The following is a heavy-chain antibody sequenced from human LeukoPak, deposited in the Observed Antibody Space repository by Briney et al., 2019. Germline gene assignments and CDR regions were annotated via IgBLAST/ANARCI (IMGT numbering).Heavy chain of an antibody. V-gene: IGHV4-39*07. CDR3: ARAVPSGYPDY. CDR2: IYYSGST. D-gene: IGHD3-3*01. J-gene: IGHJ4*02. CDR1: GGSISSSSYY. Sequence: SETLSLTCTVSGGSISSSSYYWGWIRQPPGRGLEWIGSIYYSGSTYYNPSLKSRVTISVDTSKNQFSLKLSSVTAADTAVYYCARAVPSGYPDYWGQGTLVTVSS.